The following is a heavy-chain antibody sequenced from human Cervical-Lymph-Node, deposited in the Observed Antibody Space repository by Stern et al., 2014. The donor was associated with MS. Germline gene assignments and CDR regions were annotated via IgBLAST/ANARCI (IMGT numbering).Heavy chain of an antibody. CDR2: ISSSSNYI. CDR3: ARDRGGSDY. CDR1: GFTFSSYS. V-gene: IGHV3-21*01. D-gene: IGHD3-10*01. J-gene: IGHJ4*02. Sequence: EMQLVESGGGLVKPGGSLRLSCAASGFTFSSYSMNWVRQAPGKGLEWVSSISSSSNYIYYADSVKGRFTISRDNAKNSLYLQMNSLRAEDTAVYYCARDRGGSDYWGQGTLVTVSS.